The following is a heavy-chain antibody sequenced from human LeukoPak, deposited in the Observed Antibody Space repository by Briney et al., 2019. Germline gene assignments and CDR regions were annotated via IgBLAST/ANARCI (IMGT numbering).Heavy chain of an antibody. CDR1: GFTFDDYA. CDR2: ISWNSGSI. J-gene: IGHJ4*02. D-gene: IGHD3-9*01. Sequence: GRSLRLSCAASGFTFDDYAMHWVRQAPGKGLEWVSGISWNSGSIGYADSVEGRFTISRDNAKNSLFLQMNSLRAEDTALYYCTKESDYDILTGDFDYWGQGTLVTVSS. V-gene: IGHV3-9*01. CDR3: TKESDYDILTGDFDY.